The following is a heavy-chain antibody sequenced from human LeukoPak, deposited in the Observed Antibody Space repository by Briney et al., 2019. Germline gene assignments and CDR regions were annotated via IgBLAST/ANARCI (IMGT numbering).Heavy chain of an antibody. J-gene: IGHJ6*03. Sequence: SETLSLTCTVSGGSISSYYWSWIRQPPGKGLEWIGYIYYSGSTNYNPSLKSRVTISVDTSKNQFSLKLSSVTAADTAVYYCARVRYSGSYRYYYYMDVWAKGPRSPSP. CDR1: GGSISSYY. CDR2: IYYSGST. D-gene: IGHD1-26*01. V-gene: IGHV4-59*01. CDR3: ARVRYSGSYRYYYYMDV.